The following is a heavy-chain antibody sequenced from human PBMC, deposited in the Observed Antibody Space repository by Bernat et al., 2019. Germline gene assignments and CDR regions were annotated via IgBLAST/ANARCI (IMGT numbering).Heavy chain of an antibody. D-gene: IGHD2-21*02. V-gene: IGHV3-21*04. J-gene: IGHJ4*02. CDR1: GFTFSSYS. Sequence: EVQLVESGGGLVKPGGSLRLSCAASGFTFSSYSMNWVRQAPGKGLEWVSSISSSSSYIYYADSVKGRFTISRDNAKNSLYLQMNSLRAEDTAVDYCARGEHIVVVTASGQFDYWGQGTLLTVSS. CDR3: ARGEHIVVVTASGQFDY. CDR2: ISSSSSYI.